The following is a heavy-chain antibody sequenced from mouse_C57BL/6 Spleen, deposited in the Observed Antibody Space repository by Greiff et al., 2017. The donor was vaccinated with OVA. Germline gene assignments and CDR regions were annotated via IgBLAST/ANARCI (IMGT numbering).Heavy chain of an antibody. CDR3: ARGDYGNSFAY. Sequence: VQLQQSGAELVKPGASVKISCKASGYAFSSYWMNWVKQRPGKGLEWIGQIYPGDGDTNYHGKFKGKATLTADKSSSTAYMQLSSLTSEDAAVYFCARGDYGNSFAYWGQGTLVTVSA. D-gene: IGHD2-1*01. V-gene: IGHV1-80*01. CDR2: IYPGDGDT. J-gene: IGHJ3*01. CDR1: GYAFSSYW.